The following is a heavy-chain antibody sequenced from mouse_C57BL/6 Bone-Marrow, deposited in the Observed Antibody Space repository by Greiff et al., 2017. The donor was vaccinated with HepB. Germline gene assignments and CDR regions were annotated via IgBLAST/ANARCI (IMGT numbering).Heavy chain of an antibody. Sequence: QVQLKQPGAELVKPGASVKLSCKASGYTFTSYWMHWVKQRPGRGLEWIGRIDPNSGGTKYNEKFKSKATLTVDKPSSTAYMQLSCLTSEDSAVYYCARRGRYYAMDYWGQGTSVTVSS. CDR2: IDPNSGGT. CDR1: GYTFTSYW. V-gene: IGHV1-72*01. J-gene: IGHJ4*01. CDR3: ARRGRYYAMDY.